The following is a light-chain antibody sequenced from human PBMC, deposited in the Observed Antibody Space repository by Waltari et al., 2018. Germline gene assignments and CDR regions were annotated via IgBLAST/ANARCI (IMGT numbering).Light chain of an antibody. J-gene: IGLJ2*01. Sequence: QSALTRPASVSGSPGQTITISCTEPSSDIGVHIYVSWYQQHPGKAPKLMIYDVVKRPSGVSNRFSGSKSGNTASLTISGLQAEDDAIYYCSSYASSKFGGGTKLTVL. V-gene: IGLV2-14*01. CDR2: DVV. CDR1: SSDIGVHIY. CDR3: SSYASSK.